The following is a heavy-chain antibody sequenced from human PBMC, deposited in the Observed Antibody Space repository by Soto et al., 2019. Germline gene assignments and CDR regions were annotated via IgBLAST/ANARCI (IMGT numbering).Heavy chain of an antibody. D-gene: IGHD1-26*01. J-gene: IGHJ5*02. CDR3: ATVGTGSYNWLDT. CDR1: GFTFSNNW. CDR2: INGDGSRT. V-gene: IGHV3-74*01. Sequence: EVQLVESGGGLVQPGGSLRLSCAASGFTFSNNWMHWVRQAPGKGLVWVSRINGDGSRTNYADSVRGRFTISRDNAKNTLFLQMNGLRAEDTAVYYCATVGTGSYNWLDTWGQGTLVTVSS.